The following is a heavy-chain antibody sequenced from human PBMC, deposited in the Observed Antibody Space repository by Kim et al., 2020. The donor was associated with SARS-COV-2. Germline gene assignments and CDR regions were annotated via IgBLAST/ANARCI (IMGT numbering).Heavy chain of an antibody. D-gene: IGHD3-3*01. Sequence: SETLSLTCTVSGGSISSYYWSWIRQPAGKGLEWIGRIYTSGSTNYNPSLKSRVTMSVDTSKNQFSLKLSSVTAADTAVYYCARDFLVFGVAGHYYYGMDVWGQGTTVTVSS. J-gene: IGHJ6*02. CDR2: IYTSGST. CDR1: GGSISSYY. V-gene: IGHV4-4*07. CDR3: ARDFLVFGVAGHYYYGMDV.